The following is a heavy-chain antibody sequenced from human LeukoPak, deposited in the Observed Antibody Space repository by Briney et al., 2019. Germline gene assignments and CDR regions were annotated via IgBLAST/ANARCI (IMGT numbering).Heavy chain of an antibody. V-gene: IGHV3-48*01. J-gene: IGHJ3*02. Sequence: GGSLRLSCAASGFTFSTYSMNWVRQAPGKGLEWVSYISSSSKTIYYADSVKGRFTISRDNAKNSLHLQMNSLRAEDTAVYYCASVYCSSTSCMRGAFDIWGQGTMVTVSS. CDR3: ASVYCSSTSCMRGAFDI. CDR1: GFTFSTYS. CDR2: ISSSSKTI. D-gene: IGHD2-2*01.